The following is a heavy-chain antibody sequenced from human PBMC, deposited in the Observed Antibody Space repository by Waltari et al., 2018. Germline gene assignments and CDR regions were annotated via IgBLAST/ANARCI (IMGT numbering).Heavy chain of an antibody. D-gene: IGHD6-13*01. V-gene: IGHV4-34*01. Sequence: QVQLQQWGAGLLKPSETLSLTCAVYGGSFSGSSWSWIRQPPAKGVECIGKSKPSGSTSYNPSRKSQVTISVDASKSQFSLKLSAVTAADTAVYYCARATVPVRIAARGRYYFDYWGQGTLVTVSS. CDR3: ARATVPVRIAARGRYYFDY. CDR1: GGSFSGSS. J-gene: IGHJ4*02. CDR2: SKPSGST.